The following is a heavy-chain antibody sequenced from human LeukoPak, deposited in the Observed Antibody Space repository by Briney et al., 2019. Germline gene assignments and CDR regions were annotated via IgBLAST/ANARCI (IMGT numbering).Heavy chain of an antibody. D-gene: IGHD3-10*01. V-gene: IGHV3-23*01. Sequence: QAGGSLRLSCAASGFTFSSYAMSWVRLAPGKGLEWVSAISGSGGSTYYADSVKGRFTISRDNSKNTLYLQMNSLRAEDTAVYYCAKIPSTMVRVLYGMDVWGQGTTVTVSS. J-gene: IGHJ6*02. CDR3: AKIPSTMVRVLYGMDV. CDR2: ISGSGGST. CDR1: GFTFSSYA.